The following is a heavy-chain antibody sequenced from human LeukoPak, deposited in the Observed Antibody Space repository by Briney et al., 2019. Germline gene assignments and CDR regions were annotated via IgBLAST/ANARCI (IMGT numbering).Heavy chain of an antibody. Sequence: RPGGSLRLSCAASGFTFSNAWMSWVRQPPGKGLEWIGYIYYSGSTYYNPSLKSRVTISVDTSKNQFSLKLSSVTAADTAVYYCAREDGVPAAPDAFDIWGQGTMVTVSS. J-gene: IGHJ3*02. CDR2: IYYSGST. V-gene: IGHV4-59*12. CDR3: AREDGVPAAPDAFDI. CDR1: GFTFSNAW. D-gene: IGHD2-2*01.